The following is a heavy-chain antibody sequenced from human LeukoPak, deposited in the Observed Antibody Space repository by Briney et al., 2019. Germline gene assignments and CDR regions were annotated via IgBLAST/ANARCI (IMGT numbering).Heavy chain of an antibody. CDR1: GGSIRSYS. V-gene: IGHV4-59*08. D-gene: IGHD6-13*01. J-gene: IGHJ6*03. CDR2: ISYSGST. Sequence: NPSETLSLTCTVSGGSIRSYSWSWIRQSPGKRLEWIGSISYSGSTDYNPSLNNRVTISVDRSKNNFSLRLTSVSAADTAVYYCARYSSSWFLTDYYYYMDICGKGTTVIVSS. CDR3: ARYSSSWFLTDYYYYMDI.